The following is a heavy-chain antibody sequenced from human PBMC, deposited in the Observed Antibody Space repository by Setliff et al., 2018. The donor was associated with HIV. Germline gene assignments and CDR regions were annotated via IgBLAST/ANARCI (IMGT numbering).Heavy chain of an antibody. J-gene: IGHJ4*02. Sequence: GGSLRLSCAASGFTFSSYAMSWVRQAPGKELEWVSAISGGGGNTYHADSVKGRFTISRDNSKNTLYLQMNSLRAEDAAVYYCAKGVIGYSYDLYYFDCWGQGALVTVSS. CDR3: AKGVIGYSYDLYYFDC. V-gene: IGHV3-23*01. CDR1: GFTFSSYA. D-gene: IGHD5-18*01. CDR2: ISGGGGNT.